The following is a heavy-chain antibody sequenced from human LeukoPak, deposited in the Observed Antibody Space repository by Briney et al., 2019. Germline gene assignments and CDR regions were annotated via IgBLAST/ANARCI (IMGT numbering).Heavy chain of an antibody. CDR1: GFTFSSYG. CDR2: ISYDGNNK. CDR3: AKDRSLAAADYYFDY. J-gene: IGHJ4*02. D-gene: IGHD6-13*01. Sequence: GGSLRLSCAASGFTFSSYGMHWVRQAPGKGLEWVTVISYDGNNKHYADSVKGRFTISRDNSKNTLYLQRNSLRAEDTAVYYCAKDRSLAAADYYFDYWGQGTLVTVSS. V-gene: IGHV3-30*18.